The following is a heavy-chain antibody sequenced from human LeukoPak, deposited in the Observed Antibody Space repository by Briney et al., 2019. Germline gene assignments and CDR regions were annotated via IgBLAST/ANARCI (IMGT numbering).Heavy chain of an antibody. V-gene: IGHV4-59*01. CDR2: IYYRGST. Sequence: SETLSLTCTVSGDSISSYYWSWIRQPPGKGLEWIGYIYYRGSTNYNPSLKSRVTISVDTSKNQFSLKLSSVTAADTAVYYCATAGQSSSWYWGWREVRFDPWGQGTLVTVSS. J-gene: IGHJ5*02. D-gene: IGHD6-13*01. CDR3: ATAGQSSSWYWGWREVRFDP. CDR1: GDSISSYY.